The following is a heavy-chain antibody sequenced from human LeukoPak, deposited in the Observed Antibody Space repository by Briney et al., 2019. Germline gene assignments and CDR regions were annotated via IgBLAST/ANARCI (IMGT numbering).Heavy chain of an antibody. CDR3: AKDLGYSSGWDF. CDR1: GFTFSSYG. J-gene: IGHJ4*02. D-gene: IGHD6-19*01. Sequence: GGSLRLSCAASGFTFSSYGMHSVRQAPGKGLEWVAFIQYDGSNKYYADSVKGRFTISRENSKNTLYLQMNSLRAEDTAVYYCAKDLGYSSGWDFWCQGTLVTVSS. CDR2: IQYDGSNK. V-gene: IGHV3-30*02.